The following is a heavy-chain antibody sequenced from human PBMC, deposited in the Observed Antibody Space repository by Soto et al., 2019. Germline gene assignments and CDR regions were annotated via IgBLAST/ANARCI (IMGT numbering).Heavy chain of an antibody. D-gene: IGHD3-3*01. CDR2: IWYDGSNK. Sequence: GGSLRLSCAASGFTFSSYGMHWVRQAPGKGLEWVAVIWYDGSNKYYADSVKGRFTISRDNSKNTLYLQMNSLRAEDTAVYYCAREGDFWSGYYISHYYYGMDVWGQGTTVTVSS. CDR1: GFTFSSYG. J-gene: IGHJ6*02. V-gene: IGHV3-33*01. CDR3: AREGDFWSGYYISHYYYGMDV.